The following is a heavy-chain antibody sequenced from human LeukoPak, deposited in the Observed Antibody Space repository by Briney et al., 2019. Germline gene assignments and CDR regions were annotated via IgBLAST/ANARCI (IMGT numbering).Heavy chain of an antibody. V-gene: IGHV4-34*01. J-gene: IGHJ4*02. D-gene: IGHD6-19*01. Sequence: SETLSLTCAVYGGSFSGYYWSWIRQPPGKGLEWIGEINHSGSTNYNPSLKSRVTISVDTSKNQFSLKLSSVTAADTAVYYCARGSIAVARIFDYWGQGTLVTVSS. CDR2: INHSGST. CDR3: ARGSIAVARIFDY. CDR1: GGSFSGYY.